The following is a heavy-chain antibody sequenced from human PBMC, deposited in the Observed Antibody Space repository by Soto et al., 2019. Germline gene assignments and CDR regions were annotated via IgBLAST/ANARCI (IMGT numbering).Heavy chain of an antibody. CDR3: ARDRDSFDH. V-gene: IGHV3-72*01. CDR2: SRNKANSYTT. Sequence: PGGSLRLSCAASGFIFSNYYMDWFRQAPGKGLEWLGRSRNKANSYTTEYAVSVRGRFTVSRDESTNSLYLQMNSLTTEDTAVYYCARDRDSFDHWGHGTLVTVSS. D-gene: IGHD3-10*01. J-gene: IGHJ4*01. CDR1: GFIFSNYY.